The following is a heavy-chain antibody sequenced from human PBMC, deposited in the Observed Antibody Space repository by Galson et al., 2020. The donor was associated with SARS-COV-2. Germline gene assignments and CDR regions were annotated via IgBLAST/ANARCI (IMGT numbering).Heavy chain of an antibody. CDR2: INHSGST. Sequence: ETSETLSLTCAVYGGSFSGYYWSWIRQPPGKGLEWIGEINHSGSTNYNPSLKSRVTISVDTSKNQFSLKLSSVTAADTAVYYCARGHYGSSPAGWFDPWGQGTLVTVSS. CDR1: GGSFSGYY. J-gene: IGHJ5*02. V-gene: IGHV4-34*01. D-gene: IGHD6-13*01. CDR3: ARGHYGSSPAGWFDP.